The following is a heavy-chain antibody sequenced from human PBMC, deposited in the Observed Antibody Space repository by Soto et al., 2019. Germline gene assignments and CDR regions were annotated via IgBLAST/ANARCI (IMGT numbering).Heavy chain of an antibody. CDR1: GFTFSDYY. CDR2: ISSSGSTI. V-gene: IGHV3-11*01. J-gene: IGHJ3*02. CDR3: ARESRVVVVASTDAFDI. Sequence: GGSLRLSCAASGFTFSDYYMSWIRQAPGKGLEWVSYISSSGSTIYYADSVKGRFTISRDNAKNSLYLQMNSLRAEDTAWYYCARESRVVVVASTDAFDIWGQGTMVTVSS. D-gene: IGHD2-15*01.